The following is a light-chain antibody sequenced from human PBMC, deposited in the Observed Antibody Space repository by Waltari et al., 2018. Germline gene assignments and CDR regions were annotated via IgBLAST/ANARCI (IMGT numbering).Light chain of an antibody. J-gene: IGLJ1*01. CDR3: SSYTSSNTFV. CDR1: SSDVGGYEY. CDR2: GVS. Sequence: QSALTQPASVSGSPGQSITISCTGTSSDVGGYEYVSWFQQHPGKAPKVMIYGVSNRPSGVSDRFSASKSGVTASLTISGLQAEDGADYYCSSYTSSNTFVFGTGTKVTVL. V-gene: IGLV2-14*01.